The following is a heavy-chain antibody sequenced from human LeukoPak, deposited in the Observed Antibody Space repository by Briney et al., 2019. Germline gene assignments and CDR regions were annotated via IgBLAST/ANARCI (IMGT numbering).Heavy chain of an antibody. V-gene: IGHV3-74*03. Sequence: GGSLRLSCAASGFAFSSDWMHWVRQAPGKGLVWVSRINSDGSSTTYADSAKGRFTISGDNAKNTLYLQMNSLRAEDTALYYCASRWWYFDLWGRGTLVTVSS. CDR2: INSDGSST. CDR1: GFAFSSDW. J-gene: IGHJ2*01. CDR3: ASRWWYFDL. D-gene: IGHD6-13*01.